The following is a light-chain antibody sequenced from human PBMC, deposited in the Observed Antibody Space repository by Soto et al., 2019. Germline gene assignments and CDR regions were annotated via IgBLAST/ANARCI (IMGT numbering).Light chain of an antibody. V-gene: IGKV3-11*01. CDR1: QSVSSY. Sequence: EIVLTQSPATLSLSPGERATLSCRASQSVSSYLAWYQQKPGQAPRLLIYDASNRATGIPARFGGSGSGTDFTLTISSLEPEDFAVYYCQQRSNWQTFGQGTKLEIK. CDR3: QQRSNWQT. CDR2: DAS. J-gene: IGKJ2*01.